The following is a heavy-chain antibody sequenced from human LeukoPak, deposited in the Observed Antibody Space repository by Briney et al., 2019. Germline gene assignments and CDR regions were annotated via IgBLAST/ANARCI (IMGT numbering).Heavy chain of an antibody. D-gene: IGHD3-3*01. CDR3: VRGSGYILDY. V-gene: IGHV3-7*01. CDR1: GFTFSSYT. Sequence: GGSLRLSCAASGFTFSSYTMNWVRQAPGKGLEWVAIIKQDGSEKHYVDSVKGRFTIFRDNAKNSLDLQMNSLRVEDTAVYFCVRGSGYILDYWGQGTLVTVSS. J-gene: IGHJ4*02. CDR2: IKQDGSEK.